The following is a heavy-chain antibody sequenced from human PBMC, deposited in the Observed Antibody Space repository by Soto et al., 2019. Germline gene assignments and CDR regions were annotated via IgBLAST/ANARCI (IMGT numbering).Heavy chain of an antibody. J-gene: IGHJ5*02. V-gene: IGHV1-18*01. CDR3: AREEVSPHLNYYDSSGPGFDP. Sequence: ASVKVSCKASGYTFTNSGISWVRQAPGQGLEWMGWISAYNGNTNYAQNFQGRVTMTTDTSTSTAYMELRSLRAEDTAVYYCAREEVSPHLNYYDSSGPGFDPWGQGTLVTVSS. CDR1: GYTFTNSG. CDR2: ISAYNGNT. D-gene: IGHD3-22*01.